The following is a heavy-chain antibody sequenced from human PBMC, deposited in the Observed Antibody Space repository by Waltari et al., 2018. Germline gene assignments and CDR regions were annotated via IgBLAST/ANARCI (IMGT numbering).Heavy chain of an antibody. CDR2: LWFDGSKI. Sequence: QLVESGGGVVQPGKSLRLSCAGSGFGFSSFGIHWVRQAPGKGLVWVAILWFDGSKIYYADSVKGRFTISRDNSRNTVYLQMNSLRPEDSGVYYCARCPDEYNYYYMEVWGRGTTVSVSS. V-gene: IGHV3-33*08. J-gene: IGHJ6*03. CDR3: ARCPDEYNYYYMEV. CDR1: GFGFSSFG.